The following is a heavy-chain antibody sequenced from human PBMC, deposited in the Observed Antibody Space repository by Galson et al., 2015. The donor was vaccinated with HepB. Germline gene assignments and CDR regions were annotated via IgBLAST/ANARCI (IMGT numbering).Heavy chain of an antibody. CDR2: FDPETAEA. V-gene: IGHV1-24*01. CDR3: ATDWAASGNGRYYYYGLDV. CDR1: GFTLTELY. Sequence: SVKVSCKVSGFTLTELYIHWVRQVPGKGLEWMGGFDPETAEAIYAQKFQGRVTMTEDTFIDTAFMELSSLRFEDTAVYYCATDWAASGNGRYYYYGLDVWGQGTTVTVSS. J-gene: IGHJ6*02. D-gene: IGHD6-13*01.